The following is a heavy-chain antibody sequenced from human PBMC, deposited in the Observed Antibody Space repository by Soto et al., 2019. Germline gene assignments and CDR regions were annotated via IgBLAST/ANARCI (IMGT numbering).Heavy chain of an antibody. D-gene: IGHD3-22*01. CDR1: GYTFTSYG. Sequence: ASVKVSCKASGYTFTSYGISWVRQAPGQGLEWMGWISAYNGNTNYAQKLQGRVTMTTDTSTSTAYMELRSLRSDDTAVYYCARYIGYDSSGYYSRTRASAPTPWGQGTLVTVSS. V-gene: IGHV1-18*01. J-gene: IGHJ5*02. CDR3: ARYIGYDSSGYYSRTRASAPTP. CDR2: ISAYNGNT.